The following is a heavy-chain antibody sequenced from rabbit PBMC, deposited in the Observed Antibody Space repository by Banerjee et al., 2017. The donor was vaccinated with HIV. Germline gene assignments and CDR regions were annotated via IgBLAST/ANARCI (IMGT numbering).Heavy chain of an antibody. J-gene: IGHJ4*01. CDR1: GFSFSSSDY. CDR3: ARRGSDWGDDL. Sequence: QSLEESGGDLVKPGASLTLTCTASGFSFSSSDYMCWVRQAPGKGLEWIACIYTDSGSTYYATWAKGRFTISKTSSTTVTLQMTSLTAADTATYFCARRGSDWGDDLWGQGTLVTVS. CDR2: IYTDSGST. D-gene: IGHD4-1*01. V-gene: IGHV1S40*01.